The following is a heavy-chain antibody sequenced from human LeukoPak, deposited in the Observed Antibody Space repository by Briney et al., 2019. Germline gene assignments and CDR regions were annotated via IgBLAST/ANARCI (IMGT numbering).Heavy chain of an antibody. CDR2: ISSSSTI. CDR1: GFTFSSYS. V-gene: IGHV3-48*01. J-gene: IGHJ4*02. Sequence: GGSLRLSCAASGFTFSSYSMNWVRQAPGKGLEWVSYISSSSTIYYADSVKGRFTISGDNAKNSLYLQMNSLRAEDTAVYYCARLGGEPDYWGQGTLVTVSS. D-gene: IGHD1-26*01. CDR3: ARLGGEPDY.